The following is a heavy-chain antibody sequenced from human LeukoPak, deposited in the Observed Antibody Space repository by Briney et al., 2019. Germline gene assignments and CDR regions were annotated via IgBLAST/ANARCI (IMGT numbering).Heavy chain of an antibody. D-gene: IGHD6-13*01. CDR3: TTDAGYTSRWYNY. CDR2: ISGGGGTT. Sequence: GGSLRLSCAVSGFTVNSYAMSWVRQPPGRGLEWVSGISGGGGTTYFADPVKDRFTISRDNSKNTLYLQMNSLRAEDTAVYYCTTDAGYTSRWYNYWGQGTLVTVSS. CDR1: GFTVNSYA. V-gene: IGHV3-23*01. J-gene: IGHJ4*02.